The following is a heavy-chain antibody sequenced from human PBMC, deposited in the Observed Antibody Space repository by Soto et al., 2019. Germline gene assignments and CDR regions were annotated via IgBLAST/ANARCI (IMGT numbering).Heavy chain of an antibody. D-gene: IGHD4-17*01. V-gene: IGHV1-46*01. CDR1: GYTFTTYY. Sequence: ASVEVSCKXSGYTFTTYYMHWVRQAPGQGLEWMGIINPSGGSTNYAQRFQGRVTMTSDTSTSTVYMELSNLRTDDTAVYYCARVIVPTTVTTSNWFDPWGQGTLVTVSS. CDR3: ARVIVPTTVTTSNWFDP. CDR2: INPSGGST. J-gene: IGHJ5*02.